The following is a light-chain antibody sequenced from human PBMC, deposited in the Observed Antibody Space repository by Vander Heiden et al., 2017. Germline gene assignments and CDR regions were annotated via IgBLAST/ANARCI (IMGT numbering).Light chain of an antibody. Sequence: SYELTQPPSVSVSPGQTASITCSGDKLGDKYACWYQQKPGQSPGRVIYQDSKRPSGIPERFSGSNSGNTATLTISGTQAMDEADYYCQAWDSSIVVCGGGTKLTVL. V-gene: IGLV3-1*01. CDR2: QDS. CDR3: QAWDSSIVV. J-gene: IGLJ2*01. CDR1: KLGDKY.